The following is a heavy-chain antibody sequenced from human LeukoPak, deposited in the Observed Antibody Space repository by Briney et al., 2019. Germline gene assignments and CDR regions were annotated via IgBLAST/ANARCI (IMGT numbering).Heavy chain of an antibody. D-gene: IGHD3-10*01. V-gene: IGHV3-53*01. CDR3: VRSVFGSPDY. CDR1: TFGVRANY. J-gene: IGHJ4*02. CDR2: LYSGGSE. Sequence: GGSLRPSCVDSTFGVRANYMTWVRQAPGKGLEWVLVLYSGGSEYYEDSVKGRFTISRDNSKNTLFLQMNSLRPEDTAVYYCVRSVFGSPDYWGQGTLVTVSS.